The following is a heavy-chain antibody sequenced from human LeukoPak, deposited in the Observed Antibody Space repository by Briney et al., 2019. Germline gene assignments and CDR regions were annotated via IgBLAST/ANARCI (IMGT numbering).Heavy chain of an antibody. J-gene: IGHJ4*02. CDR2: INWNGGST. CDR1: GFTFDDYG. V-gene: IGHV3-20*04. CDR3: ARVDYYDSSGYLDY. D-gene: IGHD3-22*01. Sequence: PGGSLRLSCAASGFTFDDYGMGWVRQAPGKGLEWVSGINWNGGSTGYADSVKGRFTISRDNAKNSLYLQMNSLRAEDTALYYCARVDYYDSSGYLDYWGQGTLVTVSS.